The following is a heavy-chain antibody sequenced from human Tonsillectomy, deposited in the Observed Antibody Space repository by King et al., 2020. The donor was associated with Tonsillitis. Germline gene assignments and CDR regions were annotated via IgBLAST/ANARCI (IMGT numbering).Heavy chain of an antibody. D-gene: IGHD6-19*01. J-gene: IGHJ4*02. CDR1: GGSISSSSYY. CDR2: IYYSGST. Sequence: QLQESGPGLVKPSETLSLTCTVSGGSISSSSYYWGWIRQPPGKGLEWIGSIYYSGSTYYNPSLKSRVTISVETSKNQFSLKLSSVTAADTAVYYCASPAKDPAVAGGYFDYWGQGTLVTVSS. CDR3: ASPAKDPAVAGGYFDY. V-gene: IGHV4-39*01.